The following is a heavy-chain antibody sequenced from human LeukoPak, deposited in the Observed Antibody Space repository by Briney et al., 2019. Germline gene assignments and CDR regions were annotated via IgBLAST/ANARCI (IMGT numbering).Heavy chain of an antibody. CDR3: AIYYDSSGYYYAHDAFDI. D-gene: IGHD3-22*01. V-gene: IGHV1-46*01. J-gene: IGHJ3*02. CDR1: GYTFTSYA. Sequence: ASVKVSCKASGYTFTSYAMNWVRQAPGQGLEWMGIINPSGGSTSYAQKFQGRVTMTRDTSTSTVYMELSSLRSEDTAVYYCAIYYDSSGYYYAHDAFDIWGQGTMVTVSS. CDR2: INPSGGST.